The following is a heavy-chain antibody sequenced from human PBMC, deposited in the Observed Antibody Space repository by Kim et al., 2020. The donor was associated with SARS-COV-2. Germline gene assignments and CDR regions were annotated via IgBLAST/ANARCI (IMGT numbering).Heavy chain of an antibody. D-gene: IGHD3-22*01. J-gene: IGHJ3*02. Sequence: ASVKVSCKASGYTFTSYAMHWVRQAPGQRLEWMGWINAGNGNTKYSQKFQGRVTITRDTSASTAYMELSSLRSEDTAVYYCARRRYYYDSSGPRDAFDIWGQGRMVTVSS. CDR1: GYTFTSYA. CDR3: ARRRYYYDSSGPRDAFDI. V-gene: IGHV1-3*01. CDR2: INAGNGNT.